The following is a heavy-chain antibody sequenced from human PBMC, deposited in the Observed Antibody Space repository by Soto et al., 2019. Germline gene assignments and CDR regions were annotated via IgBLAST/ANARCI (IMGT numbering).Heavy chain of an antibody. V-gene: IGHV3-23*01. J-gene: IGHJ4*02. CDR1: GFTFSLSA. CDR2: LSGGGSTT. D-gene: IGHD3-9*01. CDR3: ARGPEYDILTGCDY. Sequence: EVQLLESGGGFVQPGESLRLSCAASGFTFSLSAMSWVRQAPGRGLDWVSSLSGGGSTTDYADSVKGRFTISRDNSKNTVHLEMNSLRAEDTAVYYCARGPEYDILTGCDYWGQGALVT.